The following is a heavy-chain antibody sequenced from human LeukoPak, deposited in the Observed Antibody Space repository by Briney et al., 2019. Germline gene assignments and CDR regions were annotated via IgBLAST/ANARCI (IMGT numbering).Heavy chain of an antibody. Sequence: GRSLRLSCAASGFTFSSYGMHWVRQAPGKGLEWVAVISYDGSNKYYADSVKGRFTISRDNSKNTLYLQMNSLRAEDTAVYYCAKDGTVAGLHYFDYWGQGTLVTVSS. D-gene: IGHD6-19*01. J-gene: IGHJ4*02. CDR3: AKDGTVAGLHYFDY. CDR1: GFTFSSYG. V-gene: IGHV3-30*18. CDR2: ISYDGSNK.